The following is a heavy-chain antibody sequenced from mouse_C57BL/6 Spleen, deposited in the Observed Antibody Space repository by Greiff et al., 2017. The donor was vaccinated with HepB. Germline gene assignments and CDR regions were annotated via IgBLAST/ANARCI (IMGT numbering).Heavy chain of an antibody. V-gene: IGHV14-4*01. CDR1: GFNIKDDY. J-gene: IGHJ2*01. Sequence: DVKLVESGAELVRPGASVKLSCTASGFNIKDDYMHWVKQRPEQGLEWIGWIDPENGDTEYASKFQGKATITADTSSNTAYLQLSSLTSEDTAVYYCTTGTTVVATRDYWGQGTTLTVSS. CDR2: IDPENGDT. CDR3: TTGTTVVATRDY. D-gene: IGHD1-1*01.